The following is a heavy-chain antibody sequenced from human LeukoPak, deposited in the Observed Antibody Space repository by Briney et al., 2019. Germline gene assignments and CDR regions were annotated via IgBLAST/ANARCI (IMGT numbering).Heavy chain of an antibody. Sequence: GGSLKLSCAAPGFTFTTYWMTWLRQAPGKGLEWVANIKGDASDKSYADSVKGRFTISRDNAKNSLYLQMNSLRAEDTALYYCARHINWAFDFWGQGTMVTVSS. V-gene: IGHV3-7*04. CDR3: ARHINWAFDF. CDR2: IKGDASDK. D-gene: IGHD1-1*01. J-gene: IGHJ3*01. CDR1: GFTFTTYW.